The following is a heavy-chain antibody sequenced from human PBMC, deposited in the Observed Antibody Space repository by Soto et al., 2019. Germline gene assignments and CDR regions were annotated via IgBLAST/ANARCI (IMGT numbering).Heavy chain of an antibody. J-gene: IGHJ5*02. D-gene: IGHD6-19*01. CDR3: AREGSSGWNGLNWFDP. Sequence: GGSLRLSCAASGFTFSSYSMNWVRQAPGKGLEWVSYISSSSSTIYYADSVEGRFTISRDNAKNSLYLQMNSLRAEDTAVYYCAREGSSGWNGLNWFDPWGQGTRVTVSS. V-gene: IGHV3-48*01. CDR2: ISSSSSTI. CDR1: GFTFSSYS.